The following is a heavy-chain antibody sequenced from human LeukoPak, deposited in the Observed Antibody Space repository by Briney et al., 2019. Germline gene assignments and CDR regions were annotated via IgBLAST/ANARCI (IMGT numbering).Heavy chain of an antibody. Sequence: PAGGSLRLSCEGSGFAFDKYWISWVRKAPGKGLEWVANIKEDGSEKEFLDSVKGRFTISRDNSKKSVYLQMNSLRAEDTAVYYCARDVNRGVFDMWGQGTRVTVSS. CDR1: GFAFDKYW. V-gene: IGHV3-7*03. CDR3: ARDVNRGVFDM. J-gene: IGHJ3*02. CDR2: IKEDGSEK.